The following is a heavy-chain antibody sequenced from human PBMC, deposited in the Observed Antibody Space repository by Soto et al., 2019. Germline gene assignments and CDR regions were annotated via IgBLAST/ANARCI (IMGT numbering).Heavy chain of an antibody. CDR3: ARGRNDYVWGSYRYAVDI. D-gene: IGHD3-16*02. CDR1: GGSFSGYY. Sequence: QVQLQQWGAGLLKPSETLSLTCAVYGGSFSGYYWSWIRQHPGKGLEWIGEINHSGSTNYNPSLKSRVTISVDTSKNQFSLKLSSVTAADTAVYYCARGRNDYVWGSYRYAVDIWGQGTMVTVAS. J-gene: IGHJ3*02. CDR2: INHSGST. V-gene: IGHV4-34*01.